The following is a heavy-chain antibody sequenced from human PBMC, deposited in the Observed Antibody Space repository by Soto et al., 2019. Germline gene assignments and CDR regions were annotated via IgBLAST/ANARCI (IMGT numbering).Heavy chain of an antibody. V-gene: IGHV5-51*01. D-gene: IGHD1-26*01. CDR1: GYNFVTYW. CDR2: IDPADSYA. Sequence: GESLKISCTASGYNFVTYWITWVRQKPGKGLEWMGMIDPADSYARYSPSFEGHVTMSVDRSINTAYLQWNSLRASDSAIYYCAKHIEDFYFGLDAWGQGTSVTVSS. CDR3: AKHIEDFYFGLDA. J-gene: IGHJ6*02.